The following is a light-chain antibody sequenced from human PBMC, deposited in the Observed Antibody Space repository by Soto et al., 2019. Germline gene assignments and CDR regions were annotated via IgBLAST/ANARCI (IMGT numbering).Light chain of an antibody. CDR3: QESYSTS. J-gene: IGKJ1*01. CDR1: QYISTY. Sequence: DIQMTQSPSSLSASVGESLTISCRASQYISTYLNWYQQKPGKAPKLLIYVASNLQSGVPSRFSGSGSGTDLTLTISSLQPEDIATYYCQESYSTSVGPGTKVEIK. V-gene: IGKV1-39*01. CDR2: VAS.